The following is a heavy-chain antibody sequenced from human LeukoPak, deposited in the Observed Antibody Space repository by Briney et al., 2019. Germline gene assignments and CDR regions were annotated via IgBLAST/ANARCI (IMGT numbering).Heavy chain of an antibody. CDR3: AREGYDFWGVYMDV. D-gene: IGHD3-3*01. V-gene: IGHV3-21*01. Sequence: GGSLRLSCAVSGLSFSNYSMNWVRQAPGKGLEWVSSITSSSSYIYYADSMKGRFTISRDNAKNSLYLQMNSLRAEDTAVYYCAREGYDFWGVYMDVWGKGTTVTVSS. J-gene: IGHJ6*03. CDR2: ITSSSSYI. CDR1: GLSFSNYS.